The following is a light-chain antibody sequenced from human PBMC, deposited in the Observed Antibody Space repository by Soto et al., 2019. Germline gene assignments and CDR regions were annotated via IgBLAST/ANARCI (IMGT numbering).Light chain of an antibody. CDR3: SSYTTTSTLVL. CDR1: SSDVGGYNY. J-gene: IGLJ2*01. CDR2: EVI. V-gene: IGLV2-14*01. Sequence: QSALTQPASVSGSPGQSITISCTGTSSDVGGYNYVSWYQQHPGKVPKLMIFEVINRPSGVSNRFSGSKSGNTASLTISGLQAEDEADYFCSSYTTTSTLVLFGGGTKLTVL.